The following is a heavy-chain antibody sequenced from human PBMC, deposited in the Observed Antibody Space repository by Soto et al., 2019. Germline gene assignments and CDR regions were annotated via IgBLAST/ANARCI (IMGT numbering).Heavy chain of an antibody. CDR1: GFTFSSYG. J-gene: IGHJ4*02. D-gene: IGHD5-18*01. CDR2: IAYDGSNK. V-gene: IGHV3-30*18. Sequence: VQLVESGGAVVQPGKSLRLSCAASGFTFSSYGVYWVRQAPGKGLEWVAAIAYDGSNKYHADSVKGRFTISRDNSKNTLYLQMNSLRVEDTAVYYCAKDIVRYTYGACDYWGQGALVTVSS. CDR3: AKDIVRYTYGACDY.